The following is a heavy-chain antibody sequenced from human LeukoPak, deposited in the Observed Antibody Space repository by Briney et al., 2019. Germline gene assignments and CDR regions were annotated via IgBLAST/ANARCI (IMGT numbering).Heavy chain of an antibody. CDR3: ACSRVTMVRGVHIHYYYYMDV. CDR2: IYYSGST. D-gene: IGHD3-10*01. V-gene: IGHV4-59*01. J-gene: IGHJ6*03. CDR1: GGSISSYY. Sequence: PSETLSLTCTVSGGSISSYYWSWIRQPPGKGLEWIAYIYYSGSTNYNPSLKSRVTISVDTSKTQFPLKLSSVTAADTAVYYCACSRVTMVRGVHIHYYYYMDVWGKGTTVTISS.